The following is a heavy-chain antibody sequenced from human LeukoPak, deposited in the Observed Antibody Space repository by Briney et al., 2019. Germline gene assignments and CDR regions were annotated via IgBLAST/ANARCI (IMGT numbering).Heavy chain of an antibody. CDR2: ISSDGSST. D-gene: IGHD3-10*01. V-gene: IGHV3-74*01. CDR1: GFTFSSYW. Sequence: PGGSLRLSCAASGFTFSSYWMHWVRQAPGKGLVWVSRISSDGSSTSYADSVKGRFTISRDNAKNSLNLQMNSLRAEDTAVYYCARDMGYGTGSPYYFDYWGQGTLVTVSS. J-gene: IGHJ4*02. CDR3: ARDMGYGTGSPYYFDY.